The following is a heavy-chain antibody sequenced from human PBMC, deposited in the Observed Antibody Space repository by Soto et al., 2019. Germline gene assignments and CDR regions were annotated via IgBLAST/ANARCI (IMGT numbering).Heavy chain of an antibody. CDR2: IIPIFGTA. D-gene: IGHD3-3*01. CDR1: GGTFSSYA. V-gene: IGHV1-69*01. Sequence: QVQLVQSGAEVKKPGSSVKVSCKASGGTFSSYAISWVRQAPGQGLEWMGGIIPIFGTANYAQKFQGRVTITADESTSTADMELSSLRSEDTAVYYCARVNGVTIFGVVPHNWFDPWGQGTLVTVSS. CDR3: ARVNGVTIFGVVPHNWFDP. J-gene: IGHJ5*02.